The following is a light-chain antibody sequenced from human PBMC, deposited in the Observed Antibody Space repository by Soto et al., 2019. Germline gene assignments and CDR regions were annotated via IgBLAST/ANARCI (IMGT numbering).Light chain of an antibody. CDR2: EVS. J-gene: IGLJ2*01. CDR3: SSCASSSIPCVV. CDR1: NSDVGDYNY. Sequence: QSALTQPASVSGSPGQSITISCTGTNSDVGDYNYVSWYQQHPGKAPKLMIYEVSNRPSGVSNRFSGSKSGNTASLTISGLRAEDEADYYCSSCASSSIPCVVFGGGTKLTVL. V-gene: IGLV2-14*01.